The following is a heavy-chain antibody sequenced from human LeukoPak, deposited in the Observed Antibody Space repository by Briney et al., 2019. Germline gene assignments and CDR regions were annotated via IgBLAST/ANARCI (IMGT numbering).Heavy chain of an antibody. V-gene: IGHV4-59*01. CDR2: IYYSGST. D-gene: IGHD3-9*01. CDR3: ARAAPDWGLFDY. J-gene: IGHJ4*02. Sequence: SETLSLTCTVSGGSISSYYWSWIRQPPGKGLEWIGYIYYSGSTNYNPSLKSRVTISVDTSKNQFSLRLSSVTAADTAVYYCARAAPDWGLFDYWGQGTLVTVSS. CDR1: GGSISSYY.